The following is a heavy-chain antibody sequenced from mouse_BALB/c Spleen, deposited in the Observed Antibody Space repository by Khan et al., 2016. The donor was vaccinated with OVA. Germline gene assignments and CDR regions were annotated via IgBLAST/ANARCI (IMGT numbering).Heavy chain of an antibody. CDR2: ISYSGST. CDR1: GYSITSDYA. CDR3: ARRAYYANWYFDV. D-gene: IGHD1-1*02. Sequence: EVKLEESGPGLVKPSQSLSLTCTVTGYSITSDYAWNWIRQFPGNKLEWMGYISYSGSTSYNPSLKSRISITRDTSKNQFFLQLNSVTTGDTATYYWARRAYYANWYFDVWGSGTTVTVSS. V-gene: IGHV3-2*02. J-gene: IGHJ1*01.